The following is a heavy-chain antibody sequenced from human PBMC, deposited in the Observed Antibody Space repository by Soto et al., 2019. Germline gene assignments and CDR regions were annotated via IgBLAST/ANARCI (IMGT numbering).Heavy chain of an antibody. V-gene: IGHV1-8*01. CDR1: GYTFTSYD. Sequence: ASVKVSCKASGYTFTSYDINWVRQATGQGLEWMGWMNPNSGNTGYAQKFQGRVTMTRDTSISTAYMELSSLRSEDTAVYYCAREDETNYGDYYYYYGMDVWGQGTTVAVSS. D-gene: IGHD4-17*01. CDR3: AREDETNYGDYYYYYGMDV. CDR2: MNPNSGNT. J-gene: IGHJ6*02.